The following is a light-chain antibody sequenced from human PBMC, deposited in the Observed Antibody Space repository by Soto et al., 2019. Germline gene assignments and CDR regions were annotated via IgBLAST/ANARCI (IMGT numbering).Light chain of an antibody. V-gene: IGLV8-61*01. CDR3: VLYMGSGISV. CDR2: STN. Sequence: QTVVTQEPSFSVSPGGTVTLTCGLSSDSVSTSYYPSWYQQTPGQAPRTLIYSTNTRSSGVPDRFSGSILGNKAALTITGAQADDESDYYCVLYMGSGISVFVGGTKVTVL. J-gene: IGLJ2*01. CDR1: SDSVSTSYY.